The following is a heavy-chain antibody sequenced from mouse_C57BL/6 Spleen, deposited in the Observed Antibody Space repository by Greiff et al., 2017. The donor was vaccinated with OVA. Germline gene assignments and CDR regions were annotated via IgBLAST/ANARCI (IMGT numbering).Heavy chain of an antibody. CDR3: VGGPVYGYDGYYFDY. CDR2: INPNNGGT. J-gene: IGHJ2*01. CDR1: GYTFTDYY. Sequence: EVQQQQSGPELVKPGASVKISCKASGYTFTDYYMNWVKQSHGKSLEWIGDINPNNGGTSYNQKFKGKATLTVDKSSSTAYMELRILTSEDSAVYYCVGGPVYGYDGYYFDYWGQGTTLTVSS. D-gene: IGHD2-2*01. V-gene: IGHV1-26*01.